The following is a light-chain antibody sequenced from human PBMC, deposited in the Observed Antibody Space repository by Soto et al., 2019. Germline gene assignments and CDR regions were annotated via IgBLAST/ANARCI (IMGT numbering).Light chain of an antibody. V-gene: IGKV1-27*01. J-gene: IGKJ1*01. CDR3: QKYNSAPWT. Sequence: DIQMTQSPSSLSASVGDRVTITCRASQDISNYLAWYQQKPGKVPKLLIYAASTLQSGVPSRFSGSGSGTDFTLTISTLQPEDVATYYCQKYNSAPWTFGQGTKVGIK. CDR1: QDISNY. CDR2: AAS.